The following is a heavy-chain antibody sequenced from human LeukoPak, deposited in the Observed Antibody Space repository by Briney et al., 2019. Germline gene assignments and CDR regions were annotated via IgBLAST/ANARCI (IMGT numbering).Heavy chain of an antibody. J-gene: IGHJ4*02. CDR3: ARGLYTNGWYYFEY. V-gene: IGHV3-33*05. D-gene: IGHD6-19*01. CDR1: GLTFSGYG. Sequence: GGSLRLSCAASGLTFSGYGIHWVPQAPGKGLEWVAFLSYDGTNKFYADSVRGRFTISGDSSKSTLYLQMNTLRADDTAMYYCARGLYTNGWYYFEYWGQGTLVTVSS. CDR2: LSYDGTNK.